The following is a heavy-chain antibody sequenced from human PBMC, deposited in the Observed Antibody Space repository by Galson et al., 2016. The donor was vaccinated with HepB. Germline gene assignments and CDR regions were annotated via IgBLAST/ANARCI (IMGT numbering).Heavy chain of an antibody. CDR3: ARLPLGGYSSGVAFDI. CDR2: INHSGST. D-gene: IGHD6-25*01. Sequence: LSLTCAVYGGSFSGYYWSWIRQPPGKGLEWIGEINHSGSTNYNPSLKSRVTISVDTSKNQFSLKLSSVTAADTAVYYCARLPLGGYSSGVAFDIWGQGTIVTVAS. J-gene: IGHJ3*02. CDR1: GGSFSGYY. V-gene: IGHV4-34*01.